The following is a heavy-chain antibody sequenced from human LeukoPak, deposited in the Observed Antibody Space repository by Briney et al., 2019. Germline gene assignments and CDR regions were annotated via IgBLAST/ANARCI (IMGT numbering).Heavy chain of an antibody. Sequence: SETLSLTCTVSGGSISSYNWSWMRQPPGKGLEGSGNIYYSGSTNYNTFLKSRVTISVTTSKNQFSLKMSSVTAADTAVYYCARETIDITITEVVRMGDAFDIWGQGTMVTVSS. CDR2: IYYSGST. D-gene: IGHD3-22*01. CDR3: ARETIDITITEVVRMGDAFDI. V-gene: IGHV4-59*01. CDR1: GGSISSYN. J-gene: IGHJ3*02.